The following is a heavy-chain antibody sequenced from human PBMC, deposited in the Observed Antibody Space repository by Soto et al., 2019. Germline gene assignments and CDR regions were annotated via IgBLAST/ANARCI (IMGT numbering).Heavy chain of an antibody. CDR1: GFTFSNYG. J-gene: IGHJ4*02. D-gene: IGHD4-17*01. CDR2: ISYDGSTK. Sequence: GGSLRLSCAASGFTFSNYGMHWVRQAPGKGLEWVAVISYDGSTKYYADSVKGRFTISRDNSKNTLYLQMNSLRAEDTAVYYCAKPDYGDPFFDYWGQGTLVTVSS. CDR3: AKPDYGDPFFDY. V-gene: IGHV3-30*18.